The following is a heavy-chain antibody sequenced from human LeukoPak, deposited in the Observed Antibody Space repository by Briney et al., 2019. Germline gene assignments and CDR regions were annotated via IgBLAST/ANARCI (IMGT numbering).Heavy chain of an antibody. V-gene: IGHV1-8*01. Sequence: ASGKLSCNASGYTFTTYDINWRRQATGPGLEWMGWTNPNSGNTGYAQKFQGRVTMTRNTSIRTAYMQLSSLRSEDTAVYYCARGLGAKRFLVRGSQGWFDPWGQGTLVTVSS. CDR2: TNPNSGNT. CDR3: ARGLGAKRFLVRGSQGWFDP. J-gene: IGHJ5*02. D-gene: IGHD3-10*01. CDR1: GYTFTTYD.